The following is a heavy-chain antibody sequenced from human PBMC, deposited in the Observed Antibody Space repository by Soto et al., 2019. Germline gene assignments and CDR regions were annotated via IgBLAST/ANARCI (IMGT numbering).Heavy chain of an antibody. J-gene: IGHJ5*02. CDR3: ARDVGLYDSSGYSNWFDP. CDR1: GVSISSYY. V-gene: IGHV4-59*01. D-gene: IGHD3-22*01. CDR2: IYYSGST. Sequence: PSETLSLTCTVSGVSISSYYWSWIRQPPGKGLEWIGYIYYSGSTNYNPSLKSRVTISVDTSKNQFSLKLSSVTAADTAVYYCARDVGLYDSSGYSNWFDPWGQGTLVTVPQ.